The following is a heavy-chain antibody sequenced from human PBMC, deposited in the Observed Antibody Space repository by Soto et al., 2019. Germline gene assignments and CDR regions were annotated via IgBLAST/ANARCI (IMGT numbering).Heavy chain of an antibody. CDR2: IYYIGTT. CDR3: AKNETTRPWFDP. J-gene: IGHJ5*02. V-gene: IGHV4-31*03. Sequence: QVQLQESGPGLVKASQTLSLTCTVSGGSIRNGNYYWSWIRQLPGKDLEWIGNIYYIGTTSYNPSLKSRVIISIDTSKNQFSLELTSVLAADTAVYYCAKNETTRPWFDPWGQGTLVTVSS. D-gene: IGHD1-1*01. CDR1: GGSIRNGNYY.